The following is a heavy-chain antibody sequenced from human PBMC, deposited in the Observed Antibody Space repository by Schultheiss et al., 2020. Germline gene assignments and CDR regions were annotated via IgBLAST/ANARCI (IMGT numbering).Heavy chain of an antibody. CDR1: GGSISSSSYY. CDR2: IYYSGST. CDR3: AKDIRYYGSGSYSYYYYGMDV. J-gene: IGHJ6*04. D-gene: IGHD3-10*01. V-gene: IGHV4-61*05. Sequence: SETLSLTCTVSGGSISSSSYYWGWIRQPPGKGLEWIGYIYYSGSTNYNPSLKSRVTISVDTSKNQFSLKLSSVTAEDTAVYYCAKDIRYYGSGSYSYYYYGMDVWGKGTTVTVSS.